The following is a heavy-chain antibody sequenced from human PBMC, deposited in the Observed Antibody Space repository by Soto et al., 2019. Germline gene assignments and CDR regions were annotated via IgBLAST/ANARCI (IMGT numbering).Heavy chain of an antibody. J-gene: IGHJ6*02. V-gene: IGHV5-10-1*01. CDR1: GYSFTSYW. CDR2: IDPSDSYT. Sequence: AGESLKISCKGSGYSFTSYWISWVRQMPGKGLEWMGRIDPSDSYTNYSPSFQGHVTISADKSISTAYLQWSSLKASDTAMYYCAVLQPPYSSSWYYYYGMDVWGQGTTVTVSS. D-gene: IGHD6-13*01. CDR3: AVLQPPYSSSWYYYYGMDV.